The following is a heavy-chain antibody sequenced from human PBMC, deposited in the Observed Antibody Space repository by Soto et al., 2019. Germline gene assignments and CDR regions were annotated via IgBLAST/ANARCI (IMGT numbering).Heavy chain of an antibody. Sequence: QVQLQESGPGLVKPSETLSLTCTVSGGSISSYYWSWIRQPPGKGLEWIGYIYYSGSTNYNPSLKSRVTISVDTSKNPFSLRLSSVTAADTAVYYCARHEQQLPDWFDPCGQGTLVPVSS. V-gene: IGHV4-59*08. CDR2: IYYSGST. CDR1: GGSISSYY. J-gene: IGHJ5*01. CDR3: ARHEQQLPDWFDP. D-gene: IGHD6-13*01.